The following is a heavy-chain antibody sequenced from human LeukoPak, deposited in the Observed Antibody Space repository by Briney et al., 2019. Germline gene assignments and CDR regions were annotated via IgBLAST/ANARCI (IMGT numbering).Heavy chain of an antibody. CDR1: GYTFTAYY. Sequence: ASVKVSCKPSGYTFTAYYIHWVRQAPGQGLEWMGWIDPKSGGTNYAQKFPGRVTMTRDTSITTAYMELSSLRSNDTAVYCCARGVAASGGRWFDPWGQGTLVTVSS. CDR3: ARGVAASGGRWFDP. V-gene: IGHV1-2*02. D-gene: IGHD2-15*01. CDR2: IDPKSGGT. J-gene: IGHJ5*02.